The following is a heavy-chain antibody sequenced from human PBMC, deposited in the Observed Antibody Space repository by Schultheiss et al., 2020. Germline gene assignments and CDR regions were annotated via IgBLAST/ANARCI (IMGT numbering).Heavy chain of an antibody. J-gene: IGHJ5*02. V-gene: IGHV4-59*10. CDR1: GGSFSGYY. CDR2: IYTSGST. Sequence: SETLSLTCAVYGGSFSGYYWSWIRQPAGKGLEWIGRIYTSGSTNYNPSLKSRVTMSVDTSKNQFSLQLNSVTPEDTAVYYCARTGRYSSGWYGWANWFDPWGQGTLVTVSS. D-gene: IGHD6-19*01. CDR3: ARTGRYSSGWYGWANWFDP.